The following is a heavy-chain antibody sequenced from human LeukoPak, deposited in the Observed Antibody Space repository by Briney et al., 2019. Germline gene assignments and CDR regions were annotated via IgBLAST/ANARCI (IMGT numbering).Heavy chain of an antibody. Sequence: PGGSLRLSCAASGFTFSSYEMNWVRQAPGKGLEWVSYISPSGSTIYYADSVKGRFTISRDNAKNSVYLQMNSLRAEDTAVYYCARKTFGTVYLDSWGQGTLVTVSS. J-gene: IGHJ4*02. CDR1: GFTFSSYE. CDR3: ARKTFGTVYLDS. V-gene: IGHV3-48*03. D-gene: IGHD1-1*01. CDR2: ISPSGSTI.